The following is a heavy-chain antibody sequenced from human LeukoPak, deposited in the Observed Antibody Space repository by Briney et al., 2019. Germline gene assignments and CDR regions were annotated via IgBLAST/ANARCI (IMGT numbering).Heavy chain of an antibody. Sequence: GGSLRLSCAASGFTFSSYAMSWVRQAPGKGLEWVSDISGSGGSTYYADSVKGRFTISRDNSKNTLYLQMNSLRAEDTAVYYCAKLCPNTAMARTFVDYWGQGTLVTVSS. V-gene: IGHV3-23*01. J-gene: IGHJ4*02. CDR1: GFTFSSYA. CDR2: ISGSGGST. CDR3: AKLCPNTAMARTFVDY. D-gene: IGHD5-18*01.